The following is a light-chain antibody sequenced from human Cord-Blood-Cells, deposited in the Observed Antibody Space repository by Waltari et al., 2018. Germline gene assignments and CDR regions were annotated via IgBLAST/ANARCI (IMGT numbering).Light chain of an antibody. Sequence: QSALTQPPSVSGSPGQSVTLSCTGTSSDVGGYNSVSWYQQHPGKAPKRMIYDVSKRPSGVPDRFSGSKSGNTASLTISGLQAEDEADYYCCSYAGSYTYVFGTGTKVTVL. CDR2: DVS. V-gene: IGLV2-11*01. CDR1: SSDVGGYNS. J-gene: IGLJ1*01. CDR3: CSYAGSYTYV.